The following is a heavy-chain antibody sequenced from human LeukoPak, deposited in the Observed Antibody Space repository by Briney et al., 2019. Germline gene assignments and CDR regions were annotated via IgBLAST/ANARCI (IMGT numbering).Heavy chain of an antibody. J-gene: IGHJ6*02. CDR3: ARQSDPYYHYGLDF. Sequence: SETLSLTCAVYGGSFSGYYWSWIRQPPGKGLEWIGEINHSGSTNYNPSLKSRVTISVDTSKNQFSLKLSSVTAADTAVYHCARQSDPYYHYGLDFWGQGTTVIVSS. CDR1: GGSFSGYY. V-gene: IGHV4-34*01. CDR2: INHSGST.